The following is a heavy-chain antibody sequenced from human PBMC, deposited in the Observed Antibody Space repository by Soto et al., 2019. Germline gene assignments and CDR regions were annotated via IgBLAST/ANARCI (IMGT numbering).Heavy chain of an antibody. Sequence: SETLSLTCAVSGGSISSGGYSWTWIRQPPGTGLEWIGEINHSGSTNYNPSLKSRVTISVDASKNQFSLKLSSVTAADTAVYYCARLSAGDYVWGSYSSYFDYWGQGTLVTVSS. V-gene: IGHV4-39*01. CDR3: ARLSAGDYVWGSYSSYFDY. CDR2: INHSGST. J-gene: IGHJ4*02. CDR1: GGSISSGGYS. D-gene: IGHD3-16*01.